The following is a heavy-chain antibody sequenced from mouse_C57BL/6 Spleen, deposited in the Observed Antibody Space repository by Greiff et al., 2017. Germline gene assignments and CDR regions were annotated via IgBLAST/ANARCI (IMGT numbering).Heavy chain of an antibody. CDR3: ARYYGSSDY. Sequence: VQLQQSGAELVKPGASVKLSCKASGYTFTSYWMHWVKQRPGQGLEWIGMIHPNSGSTNYNAKFKSKATLTVDKSSSTAYMQLSSLTSEDSAVYYCARYYGSSDYWGQGTSVTVSS. CDR1: GYTFTSYW. CDR2: IHPNSGST. J-gene: IGHJ4*01. D-gene: IGHD1-1*01. V-gene: IGHV1-64*01.